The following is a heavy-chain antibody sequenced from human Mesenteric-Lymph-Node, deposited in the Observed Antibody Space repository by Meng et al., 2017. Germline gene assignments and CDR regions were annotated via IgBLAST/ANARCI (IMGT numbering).Heavy chain of an antibody. V-gene: IGHV3-30*19. CDR3: VRENYYGSGIPGAFDV. Sequence: GESLKISCAASGFTFSSYGMHWVRQAPGKGLEWVAVMSHDGNSEYYADSVKGRFSISRDNSKNTLYLQIKSLRAEDTAVYYCVRENYYGSGIPGAFDVWGQGTMVTVSS. J-gene: IGHJ3*01. CDR1: GFTFSSYG. D-gene: IGHD3-10*01. CDR2: MSHDGNSE.